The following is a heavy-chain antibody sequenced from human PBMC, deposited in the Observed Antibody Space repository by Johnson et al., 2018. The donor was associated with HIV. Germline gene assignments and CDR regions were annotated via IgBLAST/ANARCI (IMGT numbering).Heavy chain of an antibody. CDR2: IKQDGSEK. Sequence: VQLVESGGGLVQPGGSLRLSCAVSGFTFSTYWMTWVRQAPGKGLEWVANIKQDGSEKYYVDSVKGRFTISRDNAKNSLYLQMNSLRAEDTAVYYCARDQSEMDAFDIWGQGTMVTVSS. J-gene: IGHJ3*02. V-gene: IGHV3-7*01. CDR1: GFTFSTYW. CDR3: ARDQSEMDAFDI.